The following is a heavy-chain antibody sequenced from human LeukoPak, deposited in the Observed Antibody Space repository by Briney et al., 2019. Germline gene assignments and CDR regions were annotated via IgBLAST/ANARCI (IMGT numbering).Heavy chain of an antibody. V-gene: IGHV4-34*01. J-gene: IGHJ4*02. CDR3: ARGRYHYYDSSGYPLGY. Sequence: GSLRLSCAASGFAFSSYAMSWVRQPPGKGLEWIGEINQSGSTNYNPSLKSRVNISVDTSNKHISLKLSSVTAADTAVYYCARGRYHYYDSSGYPLGYWGQGTLVTVSS. CDR1: GFAFSSYA. CDR2: INQSGST. D-gene: IGHD3-22*01.